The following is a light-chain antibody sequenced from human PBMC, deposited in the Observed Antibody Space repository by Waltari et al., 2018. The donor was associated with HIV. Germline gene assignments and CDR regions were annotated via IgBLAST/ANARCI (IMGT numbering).Light chain of an antibody. CDR3: CSYADIYTWV. J-gene: IGLJ3*02. Sequence: QSALTQPRSMSGSPGQSVTISCTGTSSDVGGYNYVSWYQQDPGKAPKLMIFDVNKPPSRVPDRFSVSKSGNTASLTISGLQAEDEADYYCCSYADIYTWVFGGGTKLTVL. V-gene: IGLV2-11*01. CDR1: SSDVGGYNY. CDR2: DVN.